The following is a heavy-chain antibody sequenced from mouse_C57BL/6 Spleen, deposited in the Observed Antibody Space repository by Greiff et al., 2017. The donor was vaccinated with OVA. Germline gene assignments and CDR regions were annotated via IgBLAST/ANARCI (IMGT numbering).Heavy chain of an antibody. CDR2: IYPGDGDT. V-gene: IGHV1-80*01. CDR1: GYAFSSYW. CDR3: ARLGIYYGNYPYYFDY. D-gene: IGHD2-1*01. Sequence: VQLQQSGAELVKPGASVKISCKASGYAFSSYWMNWVKQRPGKGLEWIGQIYPGDGDTNYNGKFKGKATLTADKSSSTDYMQLSSLTSEDSAVYFCARLGIYYGNYPYYFDYWGQGTTLTVSS. J-gene: IGHJ2*01.